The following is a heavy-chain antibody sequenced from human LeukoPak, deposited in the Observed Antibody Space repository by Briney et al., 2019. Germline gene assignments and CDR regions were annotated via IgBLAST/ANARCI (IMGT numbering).Heavy chain of an antibody. CDR2: ISYDGSNK. V-gene: IGHV3-30*03. Sequence: GGSLRLSCAASGFTFSSYGMHWVRQAPGKGLEWVAVISYDGSNKYYADSVKGRFTISRDNSKNTLYLQMNSLRAEDTAVYYCARESGYSGYDVYYYGMDVWGQGTTVTVSS. J-gene: IGHJ6*02. D-gene: IGHD5-12*01. CDR3: ARESGYSGYDVYYYGMDV. CDR1: GFTFSSYG.